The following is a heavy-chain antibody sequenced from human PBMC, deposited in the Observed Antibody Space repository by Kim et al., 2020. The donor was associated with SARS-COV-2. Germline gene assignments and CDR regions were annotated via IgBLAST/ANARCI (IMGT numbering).Heavy chain of an antibody. Sequence: GGSLRLSCAASGFTFDDYAMHWVRQAPGKGLEWVSGISWNSGSIGYADSVKGRFTISRDNAKNSLYLQMNSLRAEDTALYYCAKGADLIIAVAGFVFDYWGQGTLVTVSS. D-gene: IGHD6-19*01. CDR3: AKGADLIIAVAGFVFDY. V-gene: IGHV3-9*01. J-gene: IGHJ4*02. CDR2: ISWNSGSI. CDR1: GFTFDDYA.